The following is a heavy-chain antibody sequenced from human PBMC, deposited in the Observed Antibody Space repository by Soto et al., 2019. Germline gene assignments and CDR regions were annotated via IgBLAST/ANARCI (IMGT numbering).Heavy chain of an antibody. CDR2: IWYDGSNK. CDR1: GFTFSIYG. Sequence: QVQLVESGGGVVQPGRSLRLSCAASGFTFSIYGMHWVRQAPGKGLEWVAVIWYDGSNKYYADSVKGRFTISRDNSKNTLYLQMNSLRAEETAVYYCAKEALVDTAMDTTGVDAFDIWGQGTIVTVSS. J-gene: IGHJ3*02. D-gene: IGHD5-18*01. V-gene: IGHV3-33*06. CDR3: AKEALVDTAMDTTGVDAFDI.